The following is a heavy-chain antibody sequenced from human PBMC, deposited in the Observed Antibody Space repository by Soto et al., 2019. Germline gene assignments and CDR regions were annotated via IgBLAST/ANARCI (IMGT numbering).Heavy chain of an antibody. D-gene: IGHD3-10*01. Sequence: QVQLQESGPGLVKPSQTLSLTCTVSGGSINSGGYYWSWIRQHPGKGLGWIGYIYNSGSTYYNPSLKSRVTISVDTSKNQFSLKLSSVTAADTAVYCCARGITMVRGVIHTPYFDYWGQGTLVTVSS. J-gene: IGHJ4*02. V-gene: IGHV4-31*03. CDR3: ARGITMVRGVIHTPYFDY. CDR2: IYNSGST. CDR1: GGSINSGGYY.